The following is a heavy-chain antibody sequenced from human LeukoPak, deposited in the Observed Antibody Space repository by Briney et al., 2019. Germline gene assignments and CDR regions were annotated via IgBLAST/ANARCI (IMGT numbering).Heavy chain of an antibody. V-gene: IGHV3-7*01. CDR1: GFTFSNYW. CDR2: IKQDGSEK. CDR3: ARDNGVVHGVYYMDV. D-gene: IGHD3-3*01. J-gene: IGHJ6*03. Sequence: SGGSLRLSCAASGFTFSNYWMTWVRQAPGKGLEWVAGIKQDGSEKLYVNSVRGRFTISRDNAKMSLFLQMNSLRAEDTAVYYCARDNGVVHGVYYMDVWGKGTTVTVS.